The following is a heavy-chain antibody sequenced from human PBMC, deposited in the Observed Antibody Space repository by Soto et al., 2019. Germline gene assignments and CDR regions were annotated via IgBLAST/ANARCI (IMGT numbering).Heavy chain of an antibody. CDR3: AKNLNFDGGCQVIP. CDR1: GYTFSTYP. D-gene: IGHD2-21*02. Sequence: ASVKVSCKASGYTFSTYPMHWVRQAPGQGLEWMGWINTDNGKTEYSQKFQGRVTVTRDTSATTVYMELSNLRSEDTAVYYCAKNLNFDGGCQVIPGAQGTRVPVPS. V-gene: IGHV1-3*04. J-gene: IGHJ5*02. CDR2: INTDNGKT.